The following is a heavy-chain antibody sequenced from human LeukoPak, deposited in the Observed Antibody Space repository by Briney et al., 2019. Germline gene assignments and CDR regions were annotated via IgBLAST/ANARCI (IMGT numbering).Heavy chain of an antibody. Sequence: GGSLRLSCAASGFTFSSYWMSWVRQAPGKGLEWVANIKQDGSEKYYVDSVKGRFTISRDNAKNSLYLQMNSLRAGDTAVYYCARYDTPAEYDYVWGSYRYSFDYWGQGTLVTVSS. CDR3: ARYDTPAEYDYVWGSYRYSFDY. V-gene: IGHV3-7*01. J-gene: IGHJ4*02. CDR2: IKQDGSEK. D-gene: IGHD3-16*02. CDR1: GFTFSSYW.